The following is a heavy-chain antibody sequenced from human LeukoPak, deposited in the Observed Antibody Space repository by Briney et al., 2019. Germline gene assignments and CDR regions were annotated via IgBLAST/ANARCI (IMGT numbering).Heavy chain of an antibody. Sequence: NPGGSLRLSCAASGFTFSNYWMSWVRQAPGRGLEWVGRIKRKSDGDTTQYAAPVKDRFTISRDYSKKTLYLQMNSLQTEDTAMYYCTTDYYDSGSDTDVWGKGTTVTVSS. D-gene: IGHD3-22*01. CDR3: TTDYYDSGSDTDV. V-gene: IGHV3-15*01. CDR2: IKRKSDGDTT. J-gene: IGHJ6*03. CDR1: GFTFSNYW.